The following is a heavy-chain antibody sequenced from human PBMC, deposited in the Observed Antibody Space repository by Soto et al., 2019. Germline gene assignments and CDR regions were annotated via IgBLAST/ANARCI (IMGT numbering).Heavy chain of an antibody. CDR1: VGSFSGYY. J-gene: IGHJ4*02. D-gene: IGHD3-16*02. V-gene: IGHV4-34*01. CDR2: INHSGST. Sequence: ETLSLTCAVHVGSFSGYYWSWIRQPPGKGLEWIGEINHSGSTNYNPSLKSRVTISVDTSKNQFSLKLSSVTAADTAVYYCARYYVWGSYRPAYYFDYWGQGTLVTVSS. CDR3: ARYYVWGSYRPAYYFDY.